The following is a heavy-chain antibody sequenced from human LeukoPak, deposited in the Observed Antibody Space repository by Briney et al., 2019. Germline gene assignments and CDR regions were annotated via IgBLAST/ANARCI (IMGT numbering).Heavy chain of an antibody. D-gene: IGHD4-23*01. CDR2: IYYSGST. Sequence: PSETLSLTCTVSGGSISSYYWSWIRQPPGKGLEWIGYIYYSGSTNYNPSLKSRVTISVDTSKNQFSLKLSSVTAADTAVYYCASGGGNSDDAFDIWGQGTMVTVSS. CDR1: GGSISSYY. J-gene: IGHJ3*02. CDR3: ASGGGNSDDAFDI. V-gene: IGHV4-59*01.